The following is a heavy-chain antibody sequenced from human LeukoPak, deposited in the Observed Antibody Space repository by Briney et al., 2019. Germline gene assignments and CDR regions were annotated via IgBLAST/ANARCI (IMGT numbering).Heavy chain of an antibody. D-gene: IGHD5-18*01. CDR1: GDSVSSNSAA. V-gene: IGHV6-1*01. CDR3: ARDITTAMGKKFDP. Sequence: SQTLSLTYAISGDSVSSNSAAWNWIRQSPSRGLEWLGRTYYRSKWYNDYAVSVKSRITINPDTSKNQFSLQLNSVTPEDTAVYYCARDITTAMGKKFDPWGQGTLVTVSS. CDR2: TYYRSKWYN. J-gene: IGHJ5*02.